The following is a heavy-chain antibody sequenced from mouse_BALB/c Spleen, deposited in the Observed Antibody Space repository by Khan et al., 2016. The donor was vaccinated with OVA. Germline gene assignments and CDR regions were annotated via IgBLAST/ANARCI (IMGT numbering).Heavy chain of an antibody. CDR2: INPSNGYT. J-gene: IGHJ3*01. V-gene: IGHV1-4*01. CDR3: GRGGAYHRNGGWFAY. CDR1: GYTFTSYT. Sequence: VKLLESGAELARPGASVKLSCKASGYTFTSYTIHWIQLRPGQGLEWIGFINPSNGYTNYNQKFKDKATLTADKSTTTVYIQLSSLTSDDSAVYNYGRGGAYHRNGGWFAYWGQGTLVTVSA. D-gene: IGHD2-14*01.